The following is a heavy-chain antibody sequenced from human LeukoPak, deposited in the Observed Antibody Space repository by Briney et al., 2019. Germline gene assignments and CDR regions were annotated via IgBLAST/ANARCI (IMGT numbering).Heavy chain of an antibody. CDR2: INHSGST. CDR3: ARDDTAVAGTELDY. D-gene: IGHD6-19*01. Sequence: SETLSLTCAVYGGSFSGYYWSWIRQPPGKGLEWIGEINHSGSTNYNPSLKSRVTISVDTSKNQFSLKLSSVTAADTAVYYCARDDTAVAGTELDYWGQGTLVTVSS. V-gene: IGHV4-34*01. J-gene: IGHJ4*02. CDR1: GGSFSGYY.